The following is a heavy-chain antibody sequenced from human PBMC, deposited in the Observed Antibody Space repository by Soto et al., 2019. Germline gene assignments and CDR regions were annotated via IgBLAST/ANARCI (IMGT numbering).Heavy chain of an antibody. CDR1: GFTFSSYA. Sequence: GGSLRLSCAASGFTFSSYAMSWVRQAPGKGLEWVSAISGSGGSTYYADSVKGRFTISRDNSKNTLYLQMNSLRAEDTAVYYCAKHISCGGINGYTFDYWGQGTLVTVSS. CDR3: AKHISCGGINGYTFDY. V-gene: IGHV3-23*01. D-gene: IGHD2-15*01. J-gene: IGHJ4*02. CDR2: ISGSGGST.